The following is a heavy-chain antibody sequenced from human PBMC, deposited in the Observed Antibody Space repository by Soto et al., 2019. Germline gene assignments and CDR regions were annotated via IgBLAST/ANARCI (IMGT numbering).Heavy chain of an antibody. D-gene: IGHD3-9*01. CDR3: ARNPPYYDILTGLGTDY. J-gene: IGHJ4*02. CDR1: GYTFTSYG. CDR2: ISAYNGNT. V-gene: IGHV1-18*01. Sequence: GASVKVSCKASGYTFTSYGISWVRQAPGQGLEWMGWISAYNGNTNYAQKLQGRVTMTTDTSTSTAYMELRSLRSDDTAVYYCARNPPYYDILTGLGTDYWGQGTLVTVSS.